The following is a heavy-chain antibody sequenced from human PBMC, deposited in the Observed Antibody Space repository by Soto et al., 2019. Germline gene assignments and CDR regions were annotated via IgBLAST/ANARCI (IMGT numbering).Heavy chain of an antibody. D-gene: IGHD2-2*01. CDR1: GYTFTSYA. V-gene: IGHV1-3*01. J-gene: IGHJ6*02. Sequence: ASVKVSCKASGYTFTSYAMHWVRQAPGQRLEWMGWINAGNGNTKYSQKFQGRVTITRGTSASTAYMELSSLRSEDTAVYYCAREGCSSTSCYPPYYYYGMDVWGQGTTVTVSS. CDR3: AREGCSSTSCYPPYYYYGMDV. CDR2: INAGNGNT.